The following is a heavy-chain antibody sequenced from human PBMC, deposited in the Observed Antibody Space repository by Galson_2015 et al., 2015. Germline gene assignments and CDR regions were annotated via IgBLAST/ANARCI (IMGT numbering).Heavy chain of an antibody. Sequence: SLRLSCAASGFTFSSYGMHWVRQAPGKGLEWVAVISYDGSNKYYADSVKGRFTISRDNSKNTLYLQMNSLRAEDTAVYYCAKDHLVYSYGFDGMDVWGQGTTVTVSS. V-gene: IGHV3-30*18. D-gene: IGHD5-18*01. CDR3: AKDHLVYSYGFDGMDV. CDR1: GFTFSSYG. J-gene: IGHJ6*02. CDR2: ISYDGSNK.